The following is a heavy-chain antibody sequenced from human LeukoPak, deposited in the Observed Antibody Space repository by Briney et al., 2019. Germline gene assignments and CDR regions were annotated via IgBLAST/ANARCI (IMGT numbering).Heavy chain of an antibody. CDR3: ARVGSSWYTGDYYFDY. V-gene: IGHV3-21*05. CDR1: GATFSSDE. CDR2: ISGGSNYK. J-gene: IGHJ4*02. Sequence: GGSLRLSCAASGATFSSDEMNWVRQAPGKGLEWVSYISGGSNYKYYADSVKGRFTISRDNAKNSLYLQMNSLRAEDTAVYYCARVGSSWYTGDYYFDYWGQGTLVTVSS. D-gene: IGHD6-13*01.